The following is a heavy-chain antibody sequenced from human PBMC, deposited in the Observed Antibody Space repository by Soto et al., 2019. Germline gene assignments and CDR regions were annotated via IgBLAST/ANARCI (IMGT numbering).Heavy chain of an antibody. Sequence: QVQLQQWGAGLLKPSETLSLSCAVYIGSFSGYYWSWIRQTPGKGLEWIGEINHSGSTNYNPSLNSRVTISVDTSKTQFSLKLSSVTAADTAVYYCARSCITSAGRPQSYYFDYWGQGTLVTVSS. D-gene: IGHD6-13*01. CDR1: IGSFSGYY. V-gene: IGHV4-34*01. J-gene: IGHJ4*02. CDR2: INHSGST. CDR3: ARSCITSAGRPQSYYFDY.